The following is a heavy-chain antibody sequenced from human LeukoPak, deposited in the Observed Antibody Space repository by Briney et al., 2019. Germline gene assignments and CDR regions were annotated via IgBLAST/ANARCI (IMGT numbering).Heavy chain of an antibody. J-gene: IGHJ3*02. D-gene: IGHD3-10*01. Sequence: ASVKVSCKASGYTFTGYYMHWVRQAPGQGLEWMGWINPNSGGTNYAQKFQGWVTMTRDTSISTAYMELSRLRSDDTAVYYCARAGGYYYGSGSYCGPRFAFDIWGQGTMVTVSS. CDR1: GYTFTGYY. V-gene: IGHV1-2*04. CDR2: INPNSGGT. CDR3: ARAGGYYYGSGSYCGPRFAFDI.